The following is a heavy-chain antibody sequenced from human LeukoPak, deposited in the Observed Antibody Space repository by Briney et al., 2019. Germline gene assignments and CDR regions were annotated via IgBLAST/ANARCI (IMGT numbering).Heavy chain of an antibody. D-gene: IGHD1-26*01. V-gene: IGHV5-51*01. CDR3: ARGQGATVPQVGKNWFDP. CDR2: FYPGDSDT. CDR1: GYTFTNSW. Sequence: GESLKISCKASGYTFTNSWIGWVRQMPGKGLEWMGIFYPGDSDTRYSPSFQGQVTISADTSISTAYLQWSSLKASDTAMYYCARGQGATVPQVGKNWFDPWGQGTRVTVSS. J-gene: IGHJ5*02.